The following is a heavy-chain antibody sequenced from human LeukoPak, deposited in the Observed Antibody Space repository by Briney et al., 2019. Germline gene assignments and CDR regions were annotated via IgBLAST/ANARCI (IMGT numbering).Heavy chain of an antibody. J-gene: IGHJ4*02. CDR3: AQDGFCSGGKGHPLHFDD. CDR2: ISSDGSDK. V-gene: IGHV3-30*18. D-gene: IGHD2-15*01. CDR1: GLTFSFYA. Sequence: GGSLRLSCAASGLTFSFYAMHWVRQAPGKGLEWVALISSDGSDKYYADSVRGRFTISRDNSKNTLSLQMNSLRVEDTAVYYCAQDGFCSGGKGHPLHFDDWGQGTLVTVSS.